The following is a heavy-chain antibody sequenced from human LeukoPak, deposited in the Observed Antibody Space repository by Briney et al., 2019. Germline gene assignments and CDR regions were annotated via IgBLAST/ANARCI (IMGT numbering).Heavy chain of an antibody. Sequence: CAASGSTFSDYCMDWVRQAPGKGLEWVGRIRNKANSYTTEYAASVRGRFTISRDDSKNSLYLQMNSLKTEDTAVYYCARDLAVEGLDPWGQGTLVTVSS. CDR3: ARDLAVEGLDP. CDR1: GSTFSDYC. J-gene: IGHJ5*02. D-gene: IGHD2-15*01. V-gene: IGHV3-72*01. CDR2: IRNKANSYTT.